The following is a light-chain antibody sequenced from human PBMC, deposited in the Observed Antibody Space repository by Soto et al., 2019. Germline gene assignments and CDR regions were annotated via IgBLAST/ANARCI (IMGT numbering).Light chain of an antibody. Sequence: EIVMTKSPGTLSLSPGETATLSGRASQSVSSNYVAWFHQKPGQAPRLLIDGASSRATGVPDRFSASGSGTDFTLTISRLEPEDFAVYYCQRYGRSPFTVGPGTKVDIK. CDR2: GAS. CDR3: QRYGRSPFT. J-gene: IGKJ3*01. CDR1: QSVSSNY. V-gene: IGKV3-20*01.